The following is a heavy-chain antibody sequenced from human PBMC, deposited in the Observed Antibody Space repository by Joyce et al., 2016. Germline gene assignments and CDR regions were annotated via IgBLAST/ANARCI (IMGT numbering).Heavy chain of an antibody. V-gene: IGHV3-21*02. CDR3: ARVSRAAAGTRSWFDP. Sequence: EVQLVESGGGLVKPGGSLRLSCAASGCTFSSYSMNWVSQAPGKGREWVSAISGSGTCIYYADSLKGRFTISRDNTKNSLYLHMNSLRAEDTAVYYCARVSRAAAGTRSWFDPWGQGTLVTVSS. CDR1: GCTFSSYS. CDR2: ISGSGTCI. J-gene: IGHJ5*02. D-gene: IGHD6-13*01.